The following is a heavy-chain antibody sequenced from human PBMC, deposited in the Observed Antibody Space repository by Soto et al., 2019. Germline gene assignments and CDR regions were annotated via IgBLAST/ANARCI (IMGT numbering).Heavy chain of an antibody. CDR2: ISTDGSVT. CDR1: GLTFSSYW. V-gene: IGHV3-74*01. CDR3: ARAPYGSGWWGFAY. D-gene: IGHD6-19*01. J-gene: IGHJ4*02. Sequence: EVQLVESGGGLVQPGGSLRLSCAASGLTFSSYWMHWVRQAPGKGLVWVSRISTDGSVTTYADSVKGRFTISRDNAKNALYLQMNSLRTADTAGYYWARAPYGSGWWGFAYGGQGNLVTVSS.